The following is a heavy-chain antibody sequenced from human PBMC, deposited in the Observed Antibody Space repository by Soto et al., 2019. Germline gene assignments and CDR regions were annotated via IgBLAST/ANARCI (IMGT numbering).Heavy chain of an antibody. CDR2: IIPIFGTA. CDR3: ASSSWNNYGVGKNYYFDY. D-gene: IGHD5-18*01. J-gene: IGHJ4*02. V-gene: IGHV1-69*06. CDR1: GGTFSTYS. Sequence: QVQLVQSGAAVKKTGSSVNVSCKTSGGTFSTYSIVWVRQAPGEGLEWMGGIIPIFGTANYAQKLQDRVTIPADNSTNTAFMELSSLKSEDTAMYYGASSSWNNYGVGKNYYFDYWGQGTLVTVSS.